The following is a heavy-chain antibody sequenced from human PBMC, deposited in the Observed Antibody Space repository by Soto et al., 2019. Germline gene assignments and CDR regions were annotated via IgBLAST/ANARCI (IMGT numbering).Heavy chain of an antibody. Sequence: EVQLLESRGGLVQPGGSLRLSCAASGFTFSSYAMSWVRQAPGKGLEWVSAISGSGGSTYYADSVKGRFTISRDNSKNTLYLQMNSLRAEDTAVYYCAKGISSSPGSFDYWGQGTLVTVSS. D-gene: IGHD6-6*01. CDR2: ISGSGGST. CDR1: GFTFSSYA. CDR3: AKGISSSPGSFDY. V-gene: IGHV3-23*01. J-gene: IGHJ4*02.